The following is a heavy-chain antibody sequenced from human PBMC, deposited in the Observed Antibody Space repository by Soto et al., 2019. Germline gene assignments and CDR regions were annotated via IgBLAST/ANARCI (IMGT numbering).Heavy chain of an antibody. CDR3: ARQGRVTMVRGVIGWFDR. Sequence: QLQLQESGPGLVKPSETLSLTCTVSGGSISSSSYYWGWIRQPPGKGLEWIGSFYYSGSSYYNPSVKGRVTISVDTSKNQFALKVSSVTAADTAVYYCARQGRVTMVRGVIGWFDRWGQGTLVTVSS. D-gene: IGHD3-10*01. CDR1: GGSISSSSYY. CDR2: FYYSGSS. J-gene: IGHJ5*02. V-gene: IGHV4-39*01.